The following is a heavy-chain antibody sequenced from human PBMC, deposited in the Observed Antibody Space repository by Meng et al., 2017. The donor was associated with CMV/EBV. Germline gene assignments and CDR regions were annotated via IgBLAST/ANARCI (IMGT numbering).Heavy chain of an antibody. J-gene: IGHJ6*02. V-gene: IGHV3-30*02. CDR1: GFTFSSYG. D-gene: IGHD1-26*01. CDR3: AKGKGSRLYGMDV. CDR2: IRYDGSNK. Sequence: SCAASGFTFSSYGMHWVRQAPGKGLEWVAFIRYDGSNKYYTDSVKGRFTISRDNSKNTLYLQMNSLRAEDTAVYYCAKGKGSRLYGMDVWGQGTTVTVSS.